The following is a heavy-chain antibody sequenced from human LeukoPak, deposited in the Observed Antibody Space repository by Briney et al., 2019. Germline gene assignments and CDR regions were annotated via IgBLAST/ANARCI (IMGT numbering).Heavy chain of an antibody. CDR2: INSDGSST. J-gene: IGHJ4*02. CDR1: GFIFSSYW. CDR3: ARGWYYSQYYFDY. Sequence: GGSLRLYCAASGFIFSSYWMHWVRQAPGKGLVWVSRINSDGSSTSYADSVKGRFTISRDNAKNTLYLQMNGLRAEDTAVYYCARGWYYSQYYFDYWGQGTLVTVSS. D-gene: IGHD4-11*01. V-gene: IGHV3-74*01.